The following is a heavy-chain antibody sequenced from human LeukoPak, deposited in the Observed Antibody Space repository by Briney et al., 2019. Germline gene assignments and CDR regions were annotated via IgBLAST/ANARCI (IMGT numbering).Heavy chain of an antibody. D-gene: IGHD6-13*01. CDR3: ARTQISIAAAAYFDY. J-gene: IGHJ4*02. CDR1: GFTFSSYW. Sequence: GGSLRLSCAASGFTFSSYWMHWVRQAPGKGLVWVSRINSDGSSTSYADSVKGRFTISRDNAKNTLYLQMNSLRAEDTAVYYCARTQISIAAAAYFDYWGQGALVTVSS. V-gene: IGHV3-74*01. CDR2: INSDGSST.